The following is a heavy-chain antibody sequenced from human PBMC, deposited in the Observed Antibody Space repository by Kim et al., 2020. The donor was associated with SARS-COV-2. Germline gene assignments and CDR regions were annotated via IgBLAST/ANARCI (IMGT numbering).Heavy chain of an antibody. CDR2: IYWNDDK. J-gene: IGHJ4*02. V-gene: IGHV2-5*01. D-gene: IGHD2-21*01. CDR1: GFSLSTSKMG. Sequence: SGPTLVNPTETLTLTCTFSGFSLSTSKMGVGWIRQPPGKALEWLALIYWNDDKRYSPSLNSRLTITKDTSNTQVVLTMTNMDPVDTATYYCARRSCTSDCFNYFDYRGQGTLVTVSS. CDR3: ARRSCTSDCFNYFDY.